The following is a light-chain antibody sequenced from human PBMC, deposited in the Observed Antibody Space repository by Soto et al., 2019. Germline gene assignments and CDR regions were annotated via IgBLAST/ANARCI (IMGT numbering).Light chain of an antibody. Sequence: QSVLTQPASVSGSPGQSITISCAGTMRDVGAYNLVSWYQQHPGRAPQLIIYEVRNRPSGISFRFSGSNSGNTASLTISGLQAEDEADYYCSSYTSRSSLIFGGGTKLTVL. CDR3: SSYTSRSSLI. CDR2: EVR. V-gene: IGLV2-14*01. CDR1: MRDVGAYNL. J-gene: IGLJ2*01.